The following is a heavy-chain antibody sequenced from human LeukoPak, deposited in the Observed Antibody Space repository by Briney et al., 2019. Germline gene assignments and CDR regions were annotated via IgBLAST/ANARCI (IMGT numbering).Heavy chain of an antibody. D-gene: IGHD2-15*01. CDR2: IYYSGST. Sequence: SKTLSLTFPVTGGSISSYYWSCILQPPGQGLEWIGYIYYSGSTNYNPSLKSRVTISVDTSKNQFSLKLSSVTAADTAVYYCARVVGRAFDIWGQGTMVTVSS. V-gene: IGHV4-59*01. J-gene: IGHJ3*02. CDR1: GGSISSYY. CDR3: ARVVGRAFDI.